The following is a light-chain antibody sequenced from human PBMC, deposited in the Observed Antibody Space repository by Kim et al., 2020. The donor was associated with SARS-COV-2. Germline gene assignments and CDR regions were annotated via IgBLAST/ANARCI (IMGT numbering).Light chain of an antibody. J-gene: IGKJ4*01. Sequence: LSPGERATLSCRASQSVSDYLAWYQQKPGQAPRLLISDASNRATGIPARFSGSGSGTDVTLTISSLEPEDFAVYYCQQRGNWPSLTFGGGTKLEI. V-gene: IGKV3-11*01. CDR3: QQRGNWPSLT. CDR2: DAS. CDR1: QSVSDY.